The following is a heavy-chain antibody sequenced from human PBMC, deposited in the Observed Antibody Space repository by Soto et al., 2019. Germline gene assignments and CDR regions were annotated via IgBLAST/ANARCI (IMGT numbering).Heavy chain of an antibody. D-gene: IGHD2-15*01. CDR2: IYYSGGT. Sequence: PSETLSLTCTVSGGSISSGGDYWSWIRQHPGKGLEWIGYIYYSGGTYYNPSLKSRVTISVDTSKNQFSLKLSSVTAADTAVYYCARAGAVVAYSYMDVWGKGTTVTVSS. CDR1: GGSISSGGDY. J-gene: IGHJ6*03. V-gene: IGHV4-31*03. CDR3: ARAGAVVAYSYMDV.